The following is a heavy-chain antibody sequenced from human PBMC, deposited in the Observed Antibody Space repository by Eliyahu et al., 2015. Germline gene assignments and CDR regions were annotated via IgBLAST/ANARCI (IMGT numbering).Heavy chain of an antibody. D-gene: IGHD3-3*01. Sequence: QVQLVESGGGVVQPGRSLSACAASGFXFSSXGMPWVRQAPGKGLEWVAVIWYDGSNKYYADXVKGRFTISRDNSKNTLYLQMNSLRAEDTAVYYCASQARGSFGVVKSRSHFDYWGQGTLVTVSS. J-gene: IGHJ4*02. V-gene: IGHV3-33*01. CDR2: IWYDGSNK. CDR1: GFXFSSXG. CDR3: ASQARGSFGVVKSRSHFDY.